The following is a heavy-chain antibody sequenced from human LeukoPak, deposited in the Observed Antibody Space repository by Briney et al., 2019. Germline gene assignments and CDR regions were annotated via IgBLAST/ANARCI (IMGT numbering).Heavy chain of an antibody. CDR3: ARSGMATATACAFDI. CDR1: GFTFSSYS. D-gene: IGHD5-24*01. CDR2: ISSSSSYI. Sequence: GGSLRLSCAASGFTFSSYSMNWVRRAPGKGLEWVSSISSSSSYIYYADSVKGRFTISRDNAKNSLYLQMNSLRAEDTAVYYCARSGMATATACAFDIWGQGTMVTVSS. V-gene: IGHV3-21*01. J-gene: IGHJ3*02.